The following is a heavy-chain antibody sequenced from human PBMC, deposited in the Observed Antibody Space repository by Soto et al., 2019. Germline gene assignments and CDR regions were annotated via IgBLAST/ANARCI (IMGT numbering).Heavy chain of an antibody. CDR3: ARDQGWVGYSIV. CDR2: IKHDGSEK. V-gene: IGHV3-7*01. Sequence: EVQLVESGGGLVQPGGSLRLSCAASGFTFSSYWMTWVRQAPGKGLEWVANIKHDGSEKYYVDSVKGRFTISRDNVKNSLYLQRNCLRAVDTGVYYCARDQGWVGYSIVWGQGTLVTVSS. J-gene: IGHJ4*02. CDR1: GFTFSSYW. D-gene: IGHD6-13*01.